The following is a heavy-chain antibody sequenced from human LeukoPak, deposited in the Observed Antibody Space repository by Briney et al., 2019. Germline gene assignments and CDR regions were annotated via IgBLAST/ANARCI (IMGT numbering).Heavy chain of an antibody. CDR1: GFTFSNYG. D-gene: IGHD6-13*01. J-gene: IGHJ5*02. Sequence: PGGSLRLSCATSGFTFSNYGMHWVRQAPGKGLEWVADISSDGRHKHYVDSVKGRFTVSRDNSKNTLYLQMNSLRAEDTAVYYCAKTEAAGRGAWGQGTLVTVSS. CDR3: AKTEAAGRGA. V-gene: IGHV3-30*18. CDR2: ISSDGRHK.